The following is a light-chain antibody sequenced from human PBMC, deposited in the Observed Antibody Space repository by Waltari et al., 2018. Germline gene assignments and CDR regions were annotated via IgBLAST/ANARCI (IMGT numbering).Light chain of an antibody. Sequence: DIVMTQTPLSLRVTPGEPASISCRSSQSLLHSNGTTYLYLYLQKPGPPPRLLIYRVSNPCVGVPDRFSGSGSGTDFTLNISRLEAEDVCVYYCMQALPTPYSFGQGTKVEIK. CDR2: RVS. CDR3: MQALPTPYS. V-gene: IGKV2-29*02. J-gene: IGKJ2*03. CDR1: QSLLHSNGTTY.